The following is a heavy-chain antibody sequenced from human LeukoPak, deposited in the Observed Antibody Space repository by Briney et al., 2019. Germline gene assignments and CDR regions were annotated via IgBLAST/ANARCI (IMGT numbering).Heavy chain of an antibody. CDR3: ARVTGYDWESSYDY. CDR2: IYYSGST. Sequence: PSETLSLTCTVYGGSISSYYWSWIRQPPGKGLEWIGYIYYSGSTNYNPSLKSRVTISVDTSKNQFSLKLSSVTAADAAVYYCARVTGYDWESSYDYWGQGTLVTVSS. V-gene: IGHV4-59*01. J-gene: IGHJ4*02. CDR1: GGSISSYY. D-gene: IGHD5-12*01.